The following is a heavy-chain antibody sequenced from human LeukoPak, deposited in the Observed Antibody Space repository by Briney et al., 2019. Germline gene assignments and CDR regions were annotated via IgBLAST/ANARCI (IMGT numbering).Heavy chain of an antibody. D-gene: IGHD2-15*01. CDR3: AKDRMVVAANYFDY. CDR2: LSGMGGRT. CDR1: GFTFSSYA. J-gene: IGHJ4*02. Sequence: GGSLRLSCAASGFTFSSYAMSWVRQAPGKGREWVSALSGMGGRTYYTASVNGRFTISRDNSKNTRYLQLNSMRAEDTAVYYCAKDRMVVAANYFDYWGQGTLVTVSS. V-gene: IGHV3-23*01.